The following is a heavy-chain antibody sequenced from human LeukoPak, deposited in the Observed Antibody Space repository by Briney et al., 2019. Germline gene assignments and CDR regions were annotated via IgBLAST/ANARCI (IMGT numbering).Heavy chain of an antibody. CDR3: ARHVASSWPYYFDY. J-gene: IGHJ4*02. CDR2: MYYSGNT. CDR1: GDSISSGDYY. Sequence: SETLSLTCTVSGDSISSGDYYWGWIRQPPGKGLEWIGSMYYSGNTYYNPSLKSRVTISVDTSKNQLSLKLSSVTAADTAMYYCARHVASSWPYYFDYWGRGTLVTVSS. D-gene: IGHD6-13*01. V-gene: IGHV4-39*01.